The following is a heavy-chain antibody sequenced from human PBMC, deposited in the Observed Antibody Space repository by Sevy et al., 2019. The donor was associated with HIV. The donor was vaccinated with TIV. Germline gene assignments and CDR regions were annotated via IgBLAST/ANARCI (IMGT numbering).Heavy chain of an antibody. D-gene: IGHD3-22*01. CDR1: GYTFTSYG. V-gene: IGHV1-18*01. J-gene: IGHJ4*02. CDR3: VRVGSYYYDSSGYSFDY. CDR2: ISAYNGNT. Sequence: ASVKVSCKASGYTFTSYGISWVRQAPGQGLEWMGWISAYNGNTNYAQKLQGRVTMTTDTSTSTAYMELRSLRSDDTAVYYCVRVGSYYYDSSGYSFDYWGQGTLVTVSS.